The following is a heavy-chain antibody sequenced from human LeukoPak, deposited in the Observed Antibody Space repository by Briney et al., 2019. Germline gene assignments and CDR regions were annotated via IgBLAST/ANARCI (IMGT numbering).Heavy chain of an antibody. Sequence: GGSLRLSCAASGFTFSSYAMHWVRQAPGKGLEWVAVISYDGSNKYYADSVKGRFTISRDNSKNTLYLQMNSLRAEDTAVYYCAREYYDILTGPTDHYYYYGMDVWGQGTTVTVSS. J-gene: IGHJ6*02. D-gene: IGHD3-9*01. V-gene: IGHV3-30*04. CDR3: AREYYDILTGPTDHYYYYGMDV. CDR2: ISYDGSNK. CDR1: GFTFSSYA.